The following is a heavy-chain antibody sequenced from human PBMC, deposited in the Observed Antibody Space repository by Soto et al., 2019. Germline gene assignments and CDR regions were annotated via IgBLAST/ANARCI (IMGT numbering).Heavy chain of an antibody. V-gene: IGHV3-23*01. CDR3: AKAIYTSPIYYFDS. Sequence: GGSLRLSCAASGFTFSNFGMSWVRQAPGEGLEWVSAISGSGGTTYYAESVKGRFIISRDNSKNTLYVQMNSPRAEDTAIDYCAKAIYTSPIYYFDSWGQGTLVTVSS. J-gene: IGHJ4*02. D-gene: IGHD2-2*01. CDR1: GFTFSNFG. CDR2: ISGSGGTT.